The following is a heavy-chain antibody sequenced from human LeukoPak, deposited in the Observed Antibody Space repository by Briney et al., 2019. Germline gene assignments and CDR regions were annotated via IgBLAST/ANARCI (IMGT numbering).Heavy chain of an antibody. CDR2: IYHSGST. D-gene: IGHD2-15*01. CDR1: GYSISSGYY. J-gene: IGHJ5*01. Sequence: SETLSLTCAVSGYSISSGYYWGWIRQPPGKGLEWIGSIYHSGSTYYNPSLKSRVTISVDTSKNQFSLKLSSVTAADTAVYHXARQSLGCSGGSCHNWFXXWGXXXLVT. V-gene: IGHV4-38-2*01. CDR3: ARQSLGCSGGSCHNWFXX.